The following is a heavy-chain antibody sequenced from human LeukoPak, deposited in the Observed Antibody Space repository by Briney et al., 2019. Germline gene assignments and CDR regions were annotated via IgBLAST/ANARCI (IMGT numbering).Heavy chain of an antibody. J-gene: IGHJ3*02. Sequence: GGSLRLSCAASGFTFRSYSMNWVRQAPGKGLEWVSSISSSSRYIYYADSVKGRFTISRDNAKNSLYLQMNSLRAEDTAVYYCARGVRRLWFGEPTGAFDIWGQGTMVTVSS. CDR1: GFTFRSYS. V-gene: IGHV3-21*01. CDR3: ARGVRRLWFGEPTGAFDI. D-gene: IGHD3-10*01. CDR2: ISSSSRYI.